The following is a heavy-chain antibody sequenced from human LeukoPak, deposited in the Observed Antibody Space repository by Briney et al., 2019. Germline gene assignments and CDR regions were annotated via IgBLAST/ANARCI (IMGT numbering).Heavy chain of an antibody. V-gene: IGHV1-69*13. J-gene: IGHJ4*02. CDR1: GGTFSSYA. Sequence: SVKVSCKASGGTFSSYAISWVRQAPGQGLEWMGGIIPIFGTANYAQTFQGRVTITANESTSRAYMELSSLRSEDTAVYYCAMRVRRSEGGLNYWGQGTLVTVSS. D-gene: IGHD2-15*01. CDR3: AMRVRRSEGGLNY. CDR2: IIPIFGTA.